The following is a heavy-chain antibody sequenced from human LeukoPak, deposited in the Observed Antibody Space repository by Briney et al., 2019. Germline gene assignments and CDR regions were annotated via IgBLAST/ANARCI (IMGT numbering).Heavy chain of an antibody. J-gene: IGHJ4*02. V-gene: IGHV4-59*11. CDR3: ARGYDFWSGYLYDY. CDR1: GGSISSHY. D-gene: IGHD3-3*01. Sequence: SETLSLTCTVSGGSISSHYWSWIRQPPGKGLEWIGCIYYSGSTNYNPSLKSRVAISVDTSKNQFSLKLSSVTAADTAVYYCARGYDFWSGYLYDYWGQGTLVTVSS. CDR2: IYYSGST.